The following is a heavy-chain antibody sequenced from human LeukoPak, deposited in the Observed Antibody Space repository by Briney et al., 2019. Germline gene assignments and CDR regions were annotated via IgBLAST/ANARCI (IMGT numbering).Heavy chain of an antibody. Sequence: GASVKVSCKASGYIFTDYYIHWVRQAPGQGPEWMGRINPNTGGTDYVQKFQGRVTMTRDTPLSTAFMELSSLKSDDTAVYYCARVSYGNNATPFDFWGQGTLVTVSS. D-gene: IGHD2-8*01. V-gene: IGHV1-2*06. J-gene: IGHJ4*02. CDR2: INPNTGGT. CDR1: GYIFTDYY. CDR3: ARVSYGNNATPFDF.